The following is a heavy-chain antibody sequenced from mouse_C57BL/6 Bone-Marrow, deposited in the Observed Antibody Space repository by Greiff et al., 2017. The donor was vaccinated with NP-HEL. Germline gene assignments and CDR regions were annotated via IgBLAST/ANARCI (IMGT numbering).Heavy chain of an antibody. J-gene: IGHJ3*01. V-gene: IGHV1-26*01. CDR2: INPNNGGT. CDR3: AREYPAWVAY. D-gene: IGHD5-1*01. Sequence: EVQLQQSGPELVKPGASVKISCKASGYTFTDYYMNWVKQSHGKSLEWIGDINPNNGGTSYNQKFKGKATLTVDKSSSTAYMELRSLTSEDSAVYYCAREYPAWVAYWGQGTLVTVSA. CDR1: GYTFTDYY.